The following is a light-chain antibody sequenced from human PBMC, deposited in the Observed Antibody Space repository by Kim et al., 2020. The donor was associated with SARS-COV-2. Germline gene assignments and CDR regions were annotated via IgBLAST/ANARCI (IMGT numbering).Light chain of an antibody. V-gene: IGLV3-21*04. CDR3: QVWDSSSDHRV. CDR2: YDS. J-gene: IGLJ3*02. Sequence: APGKPARNTWGGNNIGIKSVHWYQQRPGQAPVLVIYYDSDRPSGIPARFSGSNSGNTATLTSSRVEAGDEADYYCQVWDSSSDHRVFGGGTQLTVL. CDR1: NIGIKS.